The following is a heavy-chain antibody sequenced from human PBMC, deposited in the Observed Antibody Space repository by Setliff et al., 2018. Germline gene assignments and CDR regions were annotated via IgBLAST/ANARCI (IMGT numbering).Heavy chain of an antibody. Sequence: SETLSLTCTVSGGSMGSYYWTWIRQSAGKGLEWIGRVSTTGSTAFNPSLNSRVTMSLDKSKNQFSLKLYSVTAADTAVYFRARVRITPYCMDVWGKGTTVTAP. J-gene: IGHJ6*03. CDR2: VSTTGST. CDR3: ARVRITPYCMDV. D-gene: IGHD3-10*01. CDR1: GGSMGSYY. V-gene: IGHV4-4*07.